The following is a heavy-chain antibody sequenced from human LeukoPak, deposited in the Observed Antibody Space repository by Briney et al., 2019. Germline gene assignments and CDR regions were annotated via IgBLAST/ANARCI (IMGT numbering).Heavy chain of an antibody. CDR2: INPNSGGT. CDR3: ARGLYGGKPKRYNYYYGMDV. Sequence: ASVKVSCKASGYTFTGYYMHWVRQAPGQGLEWMGWINPNSGGTNYAQKFQGRVTMTRDTSISTAYMELSRLRSDDTAVYYCARGLYGGKPKRYNYYYGMDVWGQGTTVTVSS. CDR1: GYTFTGYY. J-gene: IGHJ6*02. D-gene: IGHD4-23*01. V-gene: IGHV1-2*02.